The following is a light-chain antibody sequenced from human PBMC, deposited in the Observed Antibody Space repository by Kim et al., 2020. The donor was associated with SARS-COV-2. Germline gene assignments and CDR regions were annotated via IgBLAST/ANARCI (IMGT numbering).Light chain of an antibody. Sequence: EVVLTQSPGTLSLSAGERATLSCRTSRRLVDDKLAWYQQRPGQAPRLLIYGASTRAKGIPDRFSGSGSATDFTLTISSLEAEDFAVYYCQHYDGSPPMYTFGQGTKVDIK. CDR1: RRLVDDK. V-gene: IGKV3-20*01. CDR3: QHYDGSPPMYT. J-gene: IGKJ2*01. CDR2: GAS.